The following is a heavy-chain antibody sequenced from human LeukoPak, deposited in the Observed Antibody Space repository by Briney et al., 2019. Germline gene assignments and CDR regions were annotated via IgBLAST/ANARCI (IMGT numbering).Heavy chain of an antibody. CDR2: IYYSGST. Sequence: SETLSLTCTVSGGSISSYYWSWIRQPPGKGLEWIGYIYYSGSTNYNPSLKSRVTISVDTSKNQFSLKLSSVTAADTAVYYCARGGPATFGGVIDLAPIDYWGQGTLVTVSS. J-gene: IGHJ4*02. D-gene: IGHD3-16*02. CDR1: GGSISSYY. CDR3: ARGGPATFGGVIDLAPIDY. V-gene: IGHV4-59*12.